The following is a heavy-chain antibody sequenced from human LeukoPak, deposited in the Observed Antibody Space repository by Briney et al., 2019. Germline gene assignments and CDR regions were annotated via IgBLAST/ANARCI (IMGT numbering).Heavy chain of an antibody. D-gene: IGHD2-21*01. Sequence: SETLSLTCTVSGGSISSGSYYWSWIRQPAGKGLEWIGRIYTSGSTNYNPSLKSRVTISVDTSKNQFSLKLSSVTAADTAVYYCARDHLPLHPRDSSHAFDIWGQGTMVTVSS. CDR3: ARDHLPLHPRDSSHAFDI. CDR1: GGSISSGSYY. CDR2: IYTSGST. V-gene: IGHV4-61*02. J-gene: IGHJ3*02.